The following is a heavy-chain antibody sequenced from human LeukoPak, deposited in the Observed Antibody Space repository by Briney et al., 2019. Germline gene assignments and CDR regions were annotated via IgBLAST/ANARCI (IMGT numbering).Heavy chain of an antibody. CDR3: TRASGIFQH. V-gene: IGHV3-49*04. CDR1: GFTFGDYA. D-gene: IGHD3-3*01. Sequence: SLRLSCTASGFTFGDYAMSWVRQAPGKGLEWVGFIRSKAYGGTTEYAASAKGRFTISRDDSKSIAYLQMNSLKTEDTAVYYCTRASGIFQHWGQGTLVTVSS. CDR2: IRSKAYGGTT. J-gene: IGHJ1*01.